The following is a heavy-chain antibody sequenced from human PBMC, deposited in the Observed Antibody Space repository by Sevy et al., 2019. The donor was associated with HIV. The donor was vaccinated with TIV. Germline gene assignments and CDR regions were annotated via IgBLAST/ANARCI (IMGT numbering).Heavy chain of an antibody. CDR3: AARSRYYYDSSGYYDAFDI. V-gene: IGHV1-58*01. CDR2: IVVGSGNT. Sequence: ASVKVSCKASGFTFTSSAVQWVRQARGQRLEWIGWIVVGSGNTNYAQKFQERVTITRDMSTSTAYMELSSLGSEDTAVYYCAARSRYYYDSSGYYDAFDIWGQGTMVTVSS. J-gene: IGHJ3*02. CDR1: GFTFTSSA. D-gene: IGHD3-22*01.